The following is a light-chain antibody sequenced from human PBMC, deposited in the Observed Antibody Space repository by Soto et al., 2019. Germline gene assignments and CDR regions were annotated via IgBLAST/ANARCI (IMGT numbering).Light chain of an antibody. J-gene: IGKJ5*01. V-gene: IGKV3-20*01. CDR2: DAS. CDR3: QRYAVSPIT. CDR1: QSVNSD. Sequence: EVVLTQSPGTLPLSPGERATLSCRASQSVNSDLAWYHQKPGQAPRLLISDASNRATGIPDRFSGTGSGTDFTLTISRLEPGDFAVYYCQRYAVSPITFGQGTRLDIK.